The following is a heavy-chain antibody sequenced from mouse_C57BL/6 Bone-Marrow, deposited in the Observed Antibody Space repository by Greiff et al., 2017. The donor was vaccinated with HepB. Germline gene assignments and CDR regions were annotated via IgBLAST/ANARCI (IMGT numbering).Heavy chain of an antibody. CDR1: GFNIKNTY. CDR3: ARLPHYYGSSFRDFDV. D-gene: IGHD1-1*01. J-gene: IGHJ1*03. CDR2: IDPANGNT. Sequence: EVQLQQSVAELVRPGASVKLSCTASGFNIKNTYMHWVKQRPEQGLEWIGRIDPANGNTKYAPKFQGKATITADTSSNTAYLQLSSLTSEDTAIYYGARLPHYYGSSFRDFDVWGTGTTVTVSS. V-gene: IGHV14-3*01.